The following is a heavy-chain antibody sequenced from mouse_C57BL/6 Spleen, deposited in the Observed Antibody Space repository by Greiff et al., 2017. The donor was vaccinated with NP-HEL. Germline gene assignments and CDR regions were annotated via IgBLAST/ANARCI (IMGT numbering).Heavy chain of an antibody. D-gene: IGHD2-3*01. CDR2: IYPGDGDT. J-gene: IGHJ2*01. Sequence: VKLQESGAELVKPGASVKISCKASGYAFSSYWMNWVKQRPGKGLEWIGQIYPGDGDTNYNGKFKGKATLTADKSSSTPYMQLSSLTSEDSAVYFCARAIYDGYFLGYWGQGTTLTVSS. V-gene: IGHV1-80*01. CDR1: GYAFSSYW. CDR3: ARAIYDGYFLGY.